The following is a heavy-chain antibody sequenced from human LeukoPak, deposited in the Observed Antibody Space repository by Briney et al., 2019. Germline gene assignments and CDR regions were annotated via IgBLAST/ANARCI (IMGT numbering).Heavy chain of an antibody. CDR1: GYTFTSYY. J-gene: IGHJ4*02. D-gene: IGHD3-10*01. V-gene: IGHV1-46*01. Sequence: AASVKVSCKASGYTFTSYYMHWVRQAPGQGLEWMGLINPSGGSTSYAQKFQGRVTMSRDTSTSTVYMELSSLRSEDTAVYYCARDPLRGVFDYWGQGTLVTVSS. CDR3: ARDPLRGVFDY. CDR2: INPSGGST.